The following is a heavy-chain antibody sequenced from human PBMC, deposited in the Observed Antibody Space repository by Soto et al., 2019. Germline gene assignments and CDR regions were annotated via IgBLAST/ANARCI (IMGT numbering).Heavy chain of an antibody. CDR3: ASGGRGGGFDY. Sequence: EVQLVESGGGLIQPGGSLRLSCAASGFTVSSDYMSWVRQAPGKGLEWVSVIYSGGSTYYADSVKGRFTISRDNSKNTLNLQMNSLGAEATAVYYGASGGRGGGFDYGGQGTLVTVSS. CDR1: GFTVSSDY. V-gene: IGHV3-53*01. D-gene: IGHD1-26*01. CDR2: IYSGGST. J-gene: IGHJ4*02.